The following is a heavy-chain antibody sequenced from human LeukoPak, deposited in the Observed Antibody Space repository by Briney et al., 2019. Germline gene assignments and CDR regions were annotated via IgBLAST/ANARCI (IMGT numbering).Heavy chain of an antibody. Sequence: GGSLRLSCAASGLTFSSYSMNWVRQAPGKGLEWVSYISSTNIKRYADSVKGRFTISRDNAKNSLFLQMNSLRDEDTAVYYCARGPTVTEFDYWGQGTLVTVSS. CDR3: ARGPTVTEFDY. CDR2: ISSTNIK. J-gene: IGHJ4*02. CDR1: GLTFSSYS. D-gene: IGHD4-11*01. V-gene: IGHV3-48*02.